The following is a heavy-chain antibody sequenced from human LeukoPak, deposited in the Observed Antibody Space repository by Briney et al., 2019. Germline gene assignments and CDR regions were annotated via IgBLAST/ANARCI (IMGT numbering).Heavy chain of an antibody. V-gene: IGHV3-9*01. J-gene: IGHJ4*02. CDR1: GFTFDDYA. CDR3: ARERTTFDY. Sequence: GGSLRLSCAASGFTFDDYAMHWVRHAPGKGLEWVSGISWNSGSIGYADSVKGRFTISRDNAKNSPYLQMNSLRAEDTALYYCARERTTFDYWGQGTLVTVSS. D-gene: IGHD1-26*01. CDR2: ISWNSGSI.